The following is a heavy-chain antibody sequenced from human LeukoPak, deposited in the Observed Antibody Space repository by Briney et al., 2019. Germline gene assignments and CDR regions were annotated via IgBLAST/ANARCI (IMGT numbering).Heavy chain of an antibody. J-gene: IGHJ4*02. CDR1: GGSLSGYY. V-gene: IGHV4-34*01. CDR2: INHSGST. D-gene: IGHD2/OR15-2a*01. CDR3: ANSVLLRDPFNY. Sequence: PSETLPLTCSVYGGSLSGYYWSWIRQPPGKGLEWIGEINHSGSTNYNPSLKSRVTISADTSKNQFSLKLDSVTAADTAVYYCANSVLLRDPFNYWGQGTLVTVSS.